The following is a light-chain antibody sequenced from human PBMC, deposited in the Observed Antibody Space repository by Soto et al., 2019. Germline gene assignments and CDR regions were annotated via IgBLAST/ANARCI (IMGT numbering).Light chain of an antibody. CDR2: EGS. Sequence: QSALTQPASVSGSPEQSITISCTGTSSDVGAYNLVSWYQQHPGKAPRLIIYEGSKRPSGISHRFSGSKSDNTASLTISGLRAEDEADYYCTSFTTTNIWVFGGGTQLTVL. CDR1: SSDVGAYNL. CDR3: TSFTTTNIWV. V-gene: IGLV2-14*02. J-gene: IGLJ3*02.